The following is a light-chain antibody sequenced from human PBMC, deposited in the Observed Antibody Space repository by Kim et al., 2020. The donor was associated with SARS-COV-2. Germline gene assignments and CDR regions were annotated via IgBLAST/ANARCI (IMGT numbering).Light chain of an antibody. CDR2: AAS. Sequence: GDRVAVTCRNSQGIGNQLAWYQQKPGKAPKLLIFAASTLQSGVPSRFSGSGSGTEFTLTVSSLQPEDFAIYYCLQLNSYPWTFGQGSKVDIK. CDR1: QGIGNQ. CDR3: LQLNSYPWT. V-gene: IGKV1-9*01. J-gene: IGKJ1*01.